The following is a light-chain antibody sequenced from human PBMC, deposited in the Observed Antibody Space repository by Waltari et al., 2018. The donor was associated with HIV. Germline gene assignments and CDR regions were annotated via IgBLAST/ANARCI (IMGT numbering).Light chain of an antibody. CDR1: SSNIGNNF. J-gene: IGLJ2*01. Sequence: QSVLTQPPSVSAAPGQKVTISCSCSSSNIGNNFVSWYQQFPGTAPKLLIYDNIKRPSGTPDRFSGSKSGTSATLGITGLQTGDEADYYCGSWDSSLSSAIFGGGTKLTVL. CDR2: DNI. V-gene: IGLV1-51*01. CDR3: GSWDSSLSSAI.